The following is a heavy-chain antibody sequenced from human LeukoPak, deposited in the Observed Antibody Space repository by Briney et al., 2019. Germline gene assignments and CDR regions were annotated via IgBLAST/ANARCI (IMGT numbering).Heavy chain of an antibody. Sequence: GGSLRLSCAASRFTFSTYWMHWVRQAPGKGLVWVSRIHSDGSSTSYADSVKGRFTISRDNSKNTLYLQMNSLRAEDTAVYYCAKSGQFGYYYDSSGYYSKPFTFDYWGQGTLVTVSS. CDR1: RFTFSTYW. CDR2: IHSDGSST. CDR3: AKSGQFGYYYDSSGYYSKPFTFDY. V-gene: IGHV3-74*01. J-gene: IGHJ4*02. D-gene: IGHD3-22*01.